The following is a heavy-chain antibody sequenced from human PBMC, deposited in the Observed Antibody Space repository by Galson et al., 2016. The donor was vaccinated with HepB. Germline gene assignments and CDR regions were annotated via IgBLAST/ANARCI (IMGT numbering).Heavy chain of an antibody. CDR1: GFTVSSNY. D-gene: IGHD1-26*01. CDR3: TKEGLKSYAQL. CDR2: IYSGGST. Sequence: SLRLSCAASGFTVSSNYMSWVRQAPGKGLEWVSVIYSGGSTYYADSEKGRFTISRDNSKNTLYLQMNSLRAEDTAVYYCTKEGLKSYAQLWGQGTLVTVAS. J-gene: IGHJ4*02. V-gene: IGHV3-66*01.